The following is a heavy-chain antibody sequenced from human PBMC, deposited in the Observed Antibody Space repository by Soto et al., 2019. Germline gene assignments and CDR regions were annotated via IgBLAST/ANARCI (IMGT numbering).Heavy chain of an antibody. CDR2: ISGSAGST. J-gene: IGHJ4*02. CDR3: ASQRGIVVVAAADY. V-gene: IGHV3-23*01. D-gene: IGHD2-15*01. CDR1: GFTFSSYS. Sequence: GSLRLSCAASGFTFSSYSMNWVRQAPGKGLEWVSAISGSAGSTFYADSVKGRFTISRDNSKNTLYLQMNSLRAEDTAVYYCASQRGIVVVAAADYWGPGTLVTVSS.